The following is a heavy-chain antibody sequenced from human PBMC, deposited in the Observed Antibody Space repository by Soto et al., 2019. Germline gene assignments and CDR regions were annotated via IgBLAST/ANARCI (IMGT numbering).Heavy chain of an antibody. D-gene: IGHD5-18*01. J-gene: IGHJ3*01. V-gene: IGHV3-15*01. CDR1: GFTLTDAW. CDR2: FKSKTSGGTP. Sequence: GGSLRLSCAASGFTLTDAWMSWVRQAPGKGRAWVGRFKSKTSGGTPGYGAPVKGRITISRDDSKNMLYLQMNSLKTEDTDVYYCTRKGYEYGYKAIDLWGVGTVVTVSS. CDR3: TRKGYEYGYKAIDL.